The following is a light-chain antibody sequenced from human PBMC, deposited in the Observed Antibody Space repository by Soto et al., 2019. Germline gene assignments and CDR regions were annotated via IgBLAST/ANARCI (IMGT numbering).Light chain of an antibody. Sequence: IQLTQSPSSLSASVGDRVTITCRAGQDIGSALAWYQQRPGKAPKLLLYDASNLEAGVPSRFSGSGSGTDFTLTITSLRTEECATDYSQQCNCFPLTFGGGTKVQIK. V-gene: IGKV1-13*02. J-gene: IGKJ4*01. CDR1: QDIGSA. CDR3: QQCNCFPLT. CDR2: DAS.